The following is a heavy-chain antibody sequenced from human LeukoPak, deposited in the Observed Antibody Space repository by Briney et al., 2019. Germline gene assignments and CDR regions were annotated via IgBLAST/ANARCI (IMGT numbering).Heavy chain of an antibody. CDR1: GYTFTGYY. CDR2: INPNSGGT. D-gene: IGHD3-9*01. Sequence: ASVKVSCKAYGYTFTGYYMHWVRQPPGQGLEWMGWINPNSGGTNYAQKLQGRVTMTRDTSISTAYMELSRLKSDDTAVYYCARDRSFDHYDILTGYYASFDPWGQGTMVTVCS. J-gene: IGHJ5*02. CDR3: ARDRSFDHYDILTGYYASFDP. V-gene: IGHV1-2*02.